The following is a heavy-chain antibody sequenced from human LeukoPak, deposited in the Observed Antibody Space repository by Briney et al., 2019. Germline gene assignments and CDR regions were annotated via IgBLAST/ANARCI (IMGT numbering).Heavy chain of an antibody. V-gene: IGHV1-18*01. CDR3: ARDFKYSSSRAAGY. J-gene: IGHJ4*02. D-gene: IGHD6-6*01. CDR2: ISGYNGNT. Sequence: GASVKVSCKASGYNFNDYGITWVRQAPGQGLEWMGWISGYNGNTYHAPNFQDRITVTADTSTSTAYLEVESLTSDDTAMYYCARDFKYSSSRAAGYWGQGTLVTVSS. CDR1: GYNFNDYG.